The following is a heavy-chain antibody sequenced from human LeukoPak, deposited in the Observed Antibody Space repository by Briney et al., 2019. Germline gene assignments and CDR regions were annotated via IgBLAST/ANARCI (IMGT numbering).Heavy chain of an antibody. J-gene: IGHJ4*02. V-gene: IGHV3-30*03. CDR2: ISYDGSNK. Sequence: PGGSLRLSCAASGFTFSSYGMHWVRQAPGKGLEWVAVISYDGSNKYYADSVKGRFTISRDNSKNTLYLQMNSLRAEDTAVYYCARDGYYYDMSIAGHFDYWGQGTLVTVSS. CDR1: GFTFSSYG. CDR3: ARDGYYYDMSIAGHFDY. D-gene: IGHD3-22*01.